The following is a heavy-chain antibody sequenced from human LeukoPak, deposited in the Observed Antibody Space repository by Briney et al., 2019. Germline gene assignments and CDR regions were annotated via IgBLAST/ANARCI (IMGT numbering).Heavy chain of an antibody. CDR3: ARGLWFGETFDY. V-gene: IGHV4-34*01. Sequence: SETLSLTCAVYGGSFSGYYWSWIRQPPGKGLEWIGEINHSGSTNYNPSLKSRVTISVDTSKNQFSLKLSSVTAADTAVYYCARGLWFGETFDYWGQGTLVTVSS. D-gene: IGHD3-10*01. CDR1: GGSFSGYY. J-gene: IGHJ4*02. CDR2: INHSGST.